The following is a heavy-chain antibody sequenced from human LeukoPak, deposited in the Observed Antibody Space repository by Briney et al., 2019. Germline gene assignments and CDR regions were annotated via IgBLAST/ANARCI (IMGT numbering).Heavy chain of an antibody. V-gene: IGHV1-69*01. CDR2: IIPIFGTA. CDR1: GGTFSSYA. CDR3: ARGGYGSGSYYSKYNWFDP. D-gene: IGHD3-10*01. Sequence: SVKVSCKASGGTFSSYAISWVRQAPGQGLEWMGGIIPIFGTANYAQKFQGRVTITADESTSTAYMELSSLRSEDTAVYYCARGGYGSGSYYSKYNWFDPWGQGTLVTVSS. J-gene: IGHJ5*02.